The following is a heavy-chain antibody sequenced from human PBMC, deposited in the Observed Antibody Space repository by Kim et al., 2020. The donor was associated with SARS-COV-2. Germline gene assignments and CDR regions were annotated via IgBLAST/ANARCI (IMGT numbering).Heavy chain of an antibody. CDR2: ISYDGSNK. CDR3: ARETLYYDFWSGYLGYY. CDR1: GFTFSSYA. V-gene: IGHV3-30-3*01. Sequence: GGSLRLSCAASGFTFSSYAMHWVRQAPGKGLEWVAVISYDGSNKYYADSVKGRFTISRDNSKNTLYLQMNGLRAEDTAVYYCARETLYYDFWSGYLGYY. D-gene: IGHD3-3*01. J-gene: IGHJ6*01.